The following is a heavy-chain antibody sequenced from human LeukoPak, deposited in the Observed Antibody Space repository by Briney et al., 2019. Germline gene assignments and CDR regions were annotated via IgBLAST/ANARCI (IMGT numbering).Heavy chain of an antibody. V-gene: IGHV3-23*01. CDR2: ISGSGGST. Sequence: GGSLRHSCAASGFTFSNYAMSWVRQAPGKGLEWVSAISGSGGSTYYADSVKGRFTISRDNSKNTLYLQMNSLRAEDTAVYYCAKHLLWGCTSTNCYANWFDPWGQGTLVTVSS. CDR3: AKHLLWGCTSTNCYANWFDP. J-gene: IGHJ5*02. D-gene: IGHD2-2*01. CDR1: GFTFSNYA.